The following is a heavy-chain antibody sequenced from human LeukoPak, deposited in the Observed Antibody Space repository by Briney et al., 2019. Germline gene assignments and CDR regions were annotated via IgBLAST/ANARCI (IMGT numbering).Heavy chain of an antibody. CDR3: ARDLRLGDYDSSGYYGGFDY. V-gene: IGHV3-30*01. Sequence: AGGSLRLSCAASGFTFSSYAMHWVRQAPGKGLEWVAVISYDGSNKDYADSVKGRFTISRDNSKNTLYLQMNSLRAEDTAVYYCARDLRLGDYDSSGYYGGFDYWGQGTLVTVSS. D-gene: IGHD3-22*01. J-gene: IGHJ4*02. CDR1: GFTFSSYA. CDR2: ISYDGSNK.